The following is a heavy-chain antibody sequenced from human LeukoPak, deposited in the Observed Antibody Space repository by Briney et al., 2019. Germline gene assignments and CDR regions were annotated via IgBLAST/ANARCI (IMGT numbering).Heavy chain of an antibody. Sequence: GASVKVSCKASGYTFTGYYMHWVRQAPGQGLEWMGWINPNSGGTNYAQKFQGRVTMTRDTSISTAYMELSRLRSDDTAVYYCARDGRGDGVPAENAFAIWGQGTMVTVSS. CDR1: GYTFTGYY. CDR3: ARDGRGDGVPAENAFAI. D-gene: IGHD3-10*01. V-gene: IGHV1-2*02. J-gene: IGHJ3*02. CDR2: INPNSGGT.